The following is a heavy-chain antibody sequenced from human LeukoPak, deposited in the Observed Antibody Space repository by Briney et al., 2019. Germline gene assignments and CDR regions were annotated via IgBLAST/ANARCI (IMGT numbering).Heavy chain of an antibody. V-gene: IGHV3-48*03. D-gene: IGHD3-10*01. J-gene: IGHJ4*02. CDR2: ISSSGSTI. Sequence: GGSLRLSCAASGFTFSSYEMNWVRQAPGKGLEWVSYISSSGSTIYYADSVKGRFTISRDNAKNSLYLQMNSLRAEDTAVYYCARGRHLGGYYGSGSFHYFDYWGQGTLVTVSS. CDR1: GFTFSSYE. CDR3: ARGRHLGGYYGSGSFHYFDY.